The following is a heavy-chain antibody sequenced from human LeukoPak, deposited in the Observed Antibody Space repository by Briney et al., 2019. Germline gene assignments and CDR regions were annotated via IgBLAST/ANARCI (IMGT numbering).Heavy chain of an antibody. D-gene: IGHD2-15*01. CDR1: GDSISSNSHY. J-gene: IGHJ4*02. CDR2: IYYSGSS. Sequence: SETLSLTCTVSGDSISSNSHYWGWIRQPPGKGLEWIGSIYYSGSSYYNPSLKSRVTISVDTSKNQFSLTLTAVAAADTAVYYCARHFGYCSRGSCPPEIEFWGQGTLVTVSS. CDR3: ARHFGYCSRGSCPPEIEF. V-gene: IGHV4-39*01.